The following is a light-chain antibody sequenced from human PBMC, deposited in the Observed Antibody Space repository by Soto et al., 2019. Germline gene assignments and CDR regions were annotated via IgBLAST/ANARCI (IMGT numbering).Light chain of an antibody. Sequence: DVVLTKSPLSLPVALGQPASISCRSSQSLVFSDGNTYLNWFQQRPGQSPRRLIYKVSNRDSGGPDRFSGSGSGTDCTLNISRVEAEDVGVYYCMQGTRWLWSFGQGTKVEIK. CDR3: MQGTRWLWS. CDR1: QSLVFSDGNTY. V-gene: IGKV2-30*01. CDR2: KVS. J-gene: IGKJ1*01.